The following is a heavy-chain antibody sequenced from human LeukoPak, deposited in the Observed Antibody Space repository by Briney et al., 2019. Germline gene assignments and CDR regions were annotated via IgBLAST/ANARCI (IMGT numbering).Heavy chain of an antibody. D-gene: IGHD4-17*01. CDR1: GYTFTSYD. Sequence: ASLKLSCAASGYTFTSYDIHWVRQTPGQGLEWVAIINPNGGSTKYAHTLKGRFTISRDTSTNTLNMELSSLRSEDTAVYYCAAEDYEDCAIDYWGQGTPVTVSS. J-gene: IGHJ4*02. CDR2: INPNGGST. CDR3: AAEDYEDCAIDY. V-gene: IGHV1-46*04.